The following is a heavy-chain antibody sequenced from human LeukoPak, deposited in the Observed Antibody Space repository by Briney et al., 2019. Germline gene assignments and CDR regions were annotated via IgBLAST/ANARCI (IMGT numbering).Heavy chain of an antibody. CDR1: GGSISSYY. D-gene: IGHD3-10*01. V-gene: IGHV4-4*07. J-gene: IGHJ5*02. CDR3: ARDSYYYGSGSYSFIWFDP. Sequence: SETLSLTCTVSGGSISSYYWSWIRQPAGKGLEWIGRIYTSGSTSYNPSLKSRVTMSVDTSKNQFSLKLSSVTAADTAVYYCARDSYYYGSGSYSFIWFDPWGQGTLVTVSS. CDR2: IYTSGST.